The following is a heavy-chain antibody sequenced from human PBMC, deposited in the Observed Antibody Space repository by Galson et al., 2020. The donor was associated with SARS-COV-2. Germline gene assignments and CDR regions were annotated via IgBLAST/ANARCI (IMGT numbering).Heavy chain of an antibody. V-gene: IGHV3-21*01. D-gene: IGHD3-16*01. J-gene: IGHJ6*03. Sequence: GGSLRLSCAASGFTFSNYIMNWVRQAPGKGLEWVSSISSGGLSIHYAASVKGRFIISRDNAKNSLYLEMNSLGAEDTAVYYCARPFGYYYYYMDVWGKGTSVTVSS. CDR2: ISSGGLSI. CDR1: GFTFSNYI. CDR3: ARPFGYYYYYMDV.